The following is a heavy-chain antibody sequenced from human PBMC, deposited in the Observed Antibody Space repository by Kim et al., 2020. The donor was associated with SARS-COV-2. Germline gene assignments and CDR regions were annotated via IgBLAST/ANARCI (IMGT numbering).Heavy chain of an antibody. V-gene: IGHV1-2*02. CDR3: AAAIYSSGWQNYYGMDG. J-gene: IGHJ6*02. Sequence: ASVKVSCKASGYTFTGYYMHWVRQAPGQGLEWMGWINPNSGGTNYAQKFQGRVTMTRDTSISTAYMELSRLRSDDTAVYYCAAAIYSSGWQNYYGMDGWGQGTTVTVSS. D-gene: IGHD6-19*01. CDR1: GYTFTGYY. CDR2: INPNSGGT.